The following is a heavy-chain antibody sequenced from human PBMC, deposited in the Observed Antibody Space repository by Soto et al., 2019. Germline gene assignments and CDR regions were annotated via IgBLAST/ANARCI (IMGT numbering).Heavy chain of an antibody. CDR2: ISGSGGST. Sequence: SGGSLRLSCAASGFTFSSYAMSWVRQAPGKGLEWVSAISGSGGSTYYADSVKGRFTISRDNSKNTLYLQMNSLRAEDTAVYYCAKDTRSGTYGDSPFDYWGQGTLVTVSS. CDR3: AKDTRSGTYGDSPFDY. J-gene: IGHJ4*02. CDR1: GFTFSSYA. V-gene: IGHV3-23*01. D-gene: IGHD4-17*01.